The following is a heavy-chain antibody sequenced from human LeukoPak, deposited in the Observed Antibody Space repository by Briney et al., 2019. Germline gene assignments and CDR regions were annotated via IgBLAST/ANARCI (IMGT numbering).Heavy chain of an antibody. CDR1: GSSLSELS. CDR3: AAGRPYSLLDY. V-gene: IGHV1-24*01. J-gene: IGHJ4*02. Sequence: ASVKVSCTVSGSSLSELSLYWMRQAPGKGLEWMGGFDVIDSETFYAQKFQGRVTMTEDSSTDTAYMELRSLTSDDPALYYCAAGRPYSLLDYWGQGTLVTVSS. CDR2: FDVIDSET. D-gene: IGHD5-18*01.